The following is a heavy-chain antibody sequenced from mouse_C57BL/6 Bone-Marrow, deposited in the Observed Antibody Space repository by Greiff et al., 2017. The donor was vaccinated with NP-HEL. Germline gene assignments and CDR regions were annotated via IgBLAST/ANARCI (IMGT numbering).Heavy chain of an antibody. CDR2: IRNKANGYTT. CDR3: ARYAVYSSMDY. V-gene: IGHV7-3*01. J-gene: IGHJ4*01. CDR1: GFTFTDYY. Sequence: EVQGVESGGGLVQPGGSLSLSCAASGFTFTDYYMSWVRQPPGKALEWLGFIRNKANGYTTEYSASVKGRFTISRDNSQSILYLQMNALRAEDSATYYCARYAVYSSMDYWGQGTSVTVSS.